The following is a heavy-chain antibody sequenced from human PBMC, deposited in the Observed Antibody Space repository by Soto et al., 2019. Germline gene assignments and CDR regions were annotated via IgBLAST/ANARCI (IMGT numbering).Heavy chain of an antibody. V-gene: IGHV4-38-2*01. D-gene: IGHD3-10*01. J-gene: IGHJ6*02. Sequence: SETLSLTCAVSGYSISSGWYWGWIRQPPGKGLEWIGNIHHSGTTYYNPSLQSRVTISIDTSKNLFSLKLNSVTAADTAVYYCARAGDTMVRGVIIMNYYGMDVWGQGTTVT. CDR1: GYSISSGWY. CDR2: IHHSGTT. CDR3: ARAGDTMVRGVIIMNYYGMDV.